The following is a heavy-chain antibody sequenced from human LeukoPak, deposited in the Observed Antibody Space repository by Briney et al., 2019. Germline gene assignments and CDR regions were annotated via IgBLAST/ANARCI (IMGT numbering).Heavy chain of an antibody. CDR3: AKEQQQQFDY. CDR1: GFTFGSYA. CDR2: ISDSGGST. D-gene: IGHD6-13*01. J-gene: IGHJ4*02. Sequence: GGSLRLSCAASGFTFGSYAMSWVRQAPGQGLEWVSAISDSGGSTYYADSVKGRFTISRDNSKNTLYLQMNSLRAEDMAVYYCAKEQQQQFDYWGQGTLVTVPS. V-gene: IGHV3-23*01.